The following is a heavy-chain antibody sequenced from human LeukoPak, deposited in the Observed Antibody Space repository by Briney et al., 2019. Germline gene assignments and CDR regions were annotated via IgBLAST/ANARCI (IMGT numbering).Heavy chain of an antibody. CDR1: GGSFSGYY. V-gene: IGHV4-34*01. CDR3: ARGRQTIAAAFFAFDY. D-gene: IGHD6-13*01. CDR2: INHSGST. Sequence: SETLSLTCAVYGGSFSGYYWSWIRQPPGKGLEWIGEINHSGSTTYNPSLKSRVTISVDTSKNQFSLKLSSVTAADTAVYYCARGRQTIAAAFFAFDYWGQGTLVTVSS. J-gene: IGHJ4*02.